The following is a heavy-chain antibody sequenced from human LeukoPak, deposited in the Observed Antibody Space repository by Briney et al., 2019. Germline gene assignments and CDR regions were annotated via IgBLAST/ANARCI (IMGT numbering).Heavy chain of an antibody. CDR1: GFTFSSYW. CDR2: IKQDGSEK. D-gene: IGHD5-24*01. V-gene: IGHV3-7*01. Sequence: GGSLRLSCAASGFTFSSYWMSWVRQAPGKGLEWVANIKQDGSEKYYVDSVKGRFTISRDNAKNSLYLQMNSLRAEDTAVYYCARAKMATHRETWFDPWGQGTLVTVSS. CDR3: ARAKMATHRETWFDP. J-gene: IGHJ5*02.